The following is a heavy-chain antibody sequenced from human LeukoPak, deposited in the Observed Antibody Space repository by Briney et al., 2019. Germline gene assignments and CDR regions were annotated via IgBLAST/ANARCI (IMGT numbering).Heavy chain of an antibody. D-gene: IGHD5-12*01. CDR3: TRGGLVSFDP. CDR1: GGSISSYY. V-gene: IGHV4-59*01. CDR2: IYYSGST. Sequence: SETLSLTCTVAGGSISSYYWSWIRQPPGKGLEWIGYIYYSGSTNYNPSLKSRVTISVDTSKNQFSLKLSSVTAADTAVYYCTRGGLVSFDPWGQGTLVTVSS. J-gene: IGHJ5*02.